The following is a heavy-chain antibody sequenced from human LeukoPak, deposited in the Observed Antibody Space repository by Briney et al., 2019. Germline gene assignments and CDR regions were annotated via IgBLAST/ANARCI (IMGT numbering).Heavy chain of an antibody. CDR1: GYSFFSNYW. D-gene: IGHD5-24*01. CDR3: ARASRDGYNQNFDY. J-gene: IGHJ4*02. V-gene: IGHV5-51*01. CDR2: LYPGDSDS. Sequence: GESLKISCKAYGYSFFSNYWIAWVRQMPGKGLEWMGILYPGDSDSRYSPSFQGQVTISADKSISTAYLQWGSLQASDTAMYYCARASRDGYNQNFDYWGQGTQVTVSS.